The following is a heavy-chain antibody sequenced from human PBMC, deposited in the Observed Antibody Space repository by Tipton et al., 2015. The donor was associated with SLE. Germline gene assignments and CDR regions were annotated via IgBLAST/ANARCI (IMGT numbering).Heavy chain of an antibody. J-gene: IGHJ4*02. Sequence: TLSLTCTVSGGSISSYYWSWIRQPAGKGLEWIGRIYTSGSTNYNPPLKSRVTMSVDTSKNHFSLKLTSVSAADTAVYYCARDVEAPGDFLYFDYWGQGILVTVSS. CDR1: GGSISSYY. V-gene: IGHV4-4*07. CDR2: IYTSGST. D-gene: IGHD7-27*01. CDR3: ARDVEAPGDFLYFDY.